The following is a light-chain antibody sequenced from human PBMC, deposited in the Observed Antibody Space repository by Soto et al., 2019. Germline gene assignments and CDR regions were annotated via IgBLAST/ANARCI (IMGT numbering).Light chain of an antibody. V-gene: IGLV7-46*01. J-gene: IGLJ2*01. CDR1: TGAVTSGHY. CDR3: LLSYSGAHVV. CDR2: DTS. Sequence: QAVVTQEPSLTGSPGGSVTLTCASSTGAVTSGHYPSWFQQKPGQAPRTLIYDTSSKHSWTPGRFSGSLLGGKAALTLSGAQPEDEAEYYCLLSYSGAHVVFGGGTQLTVL.